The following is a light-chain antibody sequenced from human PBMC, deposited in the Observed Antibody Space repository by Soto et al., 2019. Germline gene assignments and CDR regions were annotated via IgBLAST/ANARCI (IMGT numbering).Light chain of an antibody. CDR1: QSVSTNY. J-gene: IGKJ4*01. CDR3: QQLNSYPLT. V-gene: IGKV3-20*01. Sequence: ENVMTQSPGTLSLSPGERATLSCRASQSVSTNYVAWYQQKPGQAPRLLIYGASSRASGIPDRFSGSGSGTDFTLTISSLQPEDFATYYCQQLNSYPLTFGGGTKVDIK. CDR2: GAS.